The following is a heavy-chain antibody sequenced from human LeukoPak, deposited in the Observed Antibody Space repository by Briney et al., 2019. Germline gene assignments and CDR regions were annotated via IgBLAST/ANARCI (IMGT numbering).Heavy chain of an antibody. J-gene: IGHJ4*02. D-gene: IGHD5-18*01. V-gene: IGHV3-7*01. CDR3: ARDLSGVAGYTYGRGIDY. Sequence: GGSLRLSCAASGFTFSSYWMSWVRQAPGKGLEWVANIKQDGSEKYYVDSVKGRFTVSRDNAKTSLYLQMNSLRAEDTAVYYCARDLSGVAGYTYGRGIDYWGQGTLVTVSS. CDR2: IKQDGSEK. CDR1: GFTFSSYW.